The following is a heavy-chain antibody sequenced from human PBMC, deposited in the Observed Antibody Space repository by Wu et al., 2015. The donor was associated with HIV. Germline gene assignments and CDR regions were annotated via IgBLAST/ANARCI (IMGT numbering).Heavy chain of an antibody. CDR1: EYTFNSYY. D-gene: IGHD6-19*01. Sequence: QVHLVQSGAEVKKPGASVKVSCRASEYTFNSYYVHWVRQAPGQGLEYMGGIIPMSGIATYGQKFQDRVTITADESTSTAYMELSSLKSEDTAVYYCATDGDYISGSVFWGQGTLVTVSS. J-gene: IGHJ4*02. CDR3: ATDGDYISGSVF. CDR2: IIPMSGIA. V-gene: IGHV1-69*01.